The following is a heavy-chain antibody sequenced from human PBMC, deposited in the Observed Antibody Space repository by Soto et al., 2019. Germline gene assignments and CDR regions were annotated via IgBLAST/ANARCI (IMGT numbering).Heavy chain of an antibody. J-gene: IGHJ4*02. CDR1: GASMNNYF. Sequence: KPSETLSLTCTVSGASMNNYFGSWIRQTPGKGLEYIGFMHSRGYGDYNSSTKSRVTISVDTSNNQFSRRLTSVTVADTAVYYCARGNRLRYFDWLLSDGEGGYFDYWGQGTLVTVSS. CDR3: ARGNRLRYFDWLLSDGEGGYFDY. D-gene: IGHD3-9*01. CDR2: MHSRGYG. V-gene: IGHV4-59*01.